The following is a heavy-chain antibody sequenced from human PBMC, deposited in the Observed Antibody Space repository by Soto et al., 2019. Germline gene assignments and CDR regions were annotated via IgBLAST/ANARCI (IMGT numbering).Heavy chain of an antibody. CDR3: ARGLYSEYQLIFGRHTGNWLDP. CDR1: GGSISSGGYS. V-gene: IGHV4-30-2*01. D-gene: IGHD2-2*01. J-gene: IGHJ5*02. CDR2: IYHSGST. Sequence: SETLSLTCAVSGGSISSGGYSWSWIRQPPGEGLEWIGYIYHSGSTYYNPSLKSRVTISVDRSKNQFSLKLSSVTAADTAVYYCARGLYSEYQLIFGRHTGNWLDPWGQGTMVTVYS.